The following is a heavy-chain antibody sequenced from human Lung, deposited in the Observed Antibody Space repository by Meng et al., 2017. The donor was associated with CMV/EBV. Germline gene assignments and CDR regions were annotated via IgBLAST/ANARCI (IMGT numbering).Heavy chain of an antibody. CDR1: GFNFSDYS. V-gene: IGHV3-21*06. D-gene: IGHD2-8*01. Sequence: GGSLRLSCAASGFNFSDYSMNWVRQAPGKGLEWVSSITYSSSYKKYADSVKGRFTISRDNAKNSLFLQMSSLRAEDTAVYYGARRWGASVGVYYYYGMDVWGQGTTVTVSS. J-gene: IGHJ6*02. CDR3: ARRWGASVGVYYYYGMDV. CDR2: ITYSSSYK.